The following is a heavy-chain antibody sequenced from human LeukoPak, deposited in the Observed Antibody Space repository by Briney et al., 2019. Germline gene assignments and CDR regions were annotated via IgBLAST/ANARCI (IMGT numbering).Heavy chain of an antibody. D-gene: IGHD5-24*01. CDR3: ARERRRDGYSRDY. CDR1: GGSISSYY. Sequence: SETLSLTCSVSGGSISSYYWSWIRQPPGKGLEWIGYIYYSGSTNYNPSLKSRVTISIDTSKNQFSLKLSSVTAADTAVYYCARERRRDGYSRDYWGQGTLVTVSS. J-gene: IGHJ4*02. V-gene: IGHV4-59*12. CDR2: IYYSGST.